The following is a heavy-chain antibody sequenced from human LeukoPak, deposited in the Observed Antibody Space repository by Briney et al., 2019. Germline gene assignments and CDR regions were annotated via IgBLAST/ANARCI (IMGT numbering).Heavy chain of an antibody. J-gene: IGHJ4*02. Sequence: GGSLRLSCAASGFTFSSYAMHWVRQAPGKGLEWVAVISYDGSNKYYADSVKGRFTISRDNSKNTLYLQMNSLRAVDTAVYYCAKDWDLDHWGQGTLVTVSS. V-gene: IGHV3-30*04. CDR2: ISYDGSNK. CDR1: GFTFSSYA. CDR3: AKDWDLDH. D-gene: IGHD1-26*01.